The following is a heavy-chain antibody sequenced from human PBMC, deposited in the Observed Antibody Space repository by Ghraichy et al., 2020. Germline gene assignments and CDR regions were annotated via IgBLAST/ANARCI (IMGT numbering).Heavy chain of an antibody. Sequence: GGSLRLSCAASGFNFRGYAMHWVRQAPGKGLEWVAAIWFDGSQKFYAESVKGQFTISRDNFKSTVYLQMNSLRAEDTAVYFCARTYCSGGSCYSAHASYYGMDVWGQGTTVTVSS. J-gene: IGHJ6*02. CDR2: IWFDGSQK. CDR3: ARTYCSGGSCYSAHASYYGMDV. CDR1: GFNFRGYA. V-gene: IGHV3-33*01. D-gene: IGHD2-15*01.